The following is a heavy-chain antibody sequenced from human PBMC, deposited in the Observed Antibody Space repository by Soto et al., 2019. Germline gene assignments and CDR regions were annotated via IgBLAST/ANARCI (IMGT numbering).Heavy chain of an antibody. CDR1: GYAFSNND. J-gene: IGHJ5*02. CDR2: MNPNSGNG. Sequence: ASVKVSCKASGYAFSNNDISWVRQATGQGLEWMGWMNPNSGNGGYAQKFQGRVTMTRDTSTSTAYMELSSLASDDTAIYYCARMATSGPLNRLAPWGQGTLVTVSS. V-gene: IGHV1-8*01. CDR3: ARMATSGPLNRLAP.